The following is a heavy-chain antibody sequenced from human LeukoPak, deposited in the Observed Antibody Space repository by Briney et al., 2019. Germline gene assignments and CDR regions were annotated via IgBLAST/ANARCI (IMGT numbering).Heavy chain of an antibody. CDR3: TSGLGYCSSTSCYTRPYYFDY. Sequence: GGSLRLSCAASRFTFSNAWMSWVRQAPGKGLEWVGRIKSKTDGGTTDYAAPVKGRFTVSRDDSKNTLYLQMNSLKTEDTAVYYCTSGLGYCSSTSCYTRPYYFDYWGQGTLVTVSS. V-gene: IGHV3-15*01. D-gene: IGHD2-2*02. J-gene: IGHJ4*02. CDR2: IKSKTDGGTT. CDR1: RFTFSNAW.